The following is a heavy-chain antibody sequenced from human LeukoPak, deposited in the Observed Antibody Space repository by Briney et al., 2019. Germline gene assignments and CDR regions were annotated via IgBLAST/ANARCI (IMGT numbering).Heavy chain of an antibody. CDR2: INTNTGNP. CDR3: ATDLKKGDSGCFDY. Sequence: ASVKVSCKASGHTFTGYYMHWVRQAPGQGLEWMGWINTNTGNPTYAQGFTGRFVFSLDTSVSTAYLQISSLKAEDTAVYYCATDLKKGDSGCFDYWGQGTLVTVSS. V-gene: IGHV7-4-1*02. J-gene: IGHJ4*02. D-gene: IGHD6-19*01. CDR1: GHTFTGYY.